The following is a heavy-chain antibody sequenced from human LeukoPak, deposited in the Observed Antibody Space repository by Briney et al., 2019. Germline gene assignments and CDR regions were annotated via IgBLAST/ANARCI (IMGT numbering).Heavy chain of an antibody. V-gene: IGHV3-33*01. CDR2: MSPHASYE. D-gene: IGHD2-2*03. J-gene: IGHJ4*02. CDR1: GFTFSDYG. Sequence: GGSLRDSCAASGFTFSDYGIHWVRQAPGKGLEWLAVMSPHASYEYYADSVQGRFTISRDDSKKTVYLQVNSLRGDDTAVYYCARDWIDRSFDYWCQGTLVTVSS. CDR3: ARDWIDRSFDY.